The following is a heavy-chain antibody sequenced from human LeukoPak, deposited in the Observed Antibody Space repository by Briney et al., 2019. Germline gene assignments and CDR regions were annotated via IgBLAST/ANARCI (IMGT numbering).Heavy chain of an antibody. CDR1: GFTFSSYS. V-gene: IGHV3-21*01. CDR2: ISSSSSYI. Sequence: GGSLRLSCAASGFTFSSYSMNWVRQAPGKGLEWVSSISSSSSYIYYADSVKGRFTISRDNAKNSLYLQMNGLRAEDTAVYYCARVLRYFDRTGYENWFDPWGQGTLVTVSS. J-gene: IGHJ5*02. CDR3: ARVLRYFDRTGYENWFDP. D-gene: IGHD3-9*01.